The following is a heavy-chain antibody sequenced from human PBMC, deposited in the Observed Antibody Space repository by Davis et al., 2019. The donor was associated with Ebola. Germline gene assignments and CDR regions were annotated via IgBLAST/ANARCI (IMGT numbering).Heavy chain of an antibody. CDR1: GDSISNGIYY. J-gene: IGHJ6*02. Sequence: MPSETLSLTCTVSGDSISNGIYYWGWIRQPPGKGLEWIGNIYYSGTTYYNPSLKSRVTMSVDTSKNQFSLKLSSVTAADTAVYYCARLKQGRGMDVWGQGTTVTVSS. D-gene: IGHD6-19*01. CDR2: IYYSGTT. CDR3: ARLKQGRGMDV. V-gene: IGHV4-39*01.